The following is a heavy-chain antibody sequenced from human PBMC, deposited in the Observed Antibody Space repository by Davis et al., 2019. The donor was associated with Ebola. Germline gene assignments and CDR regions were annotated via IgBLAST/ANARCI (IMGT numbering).Heavy chain of an antibody. D-gene: IGHD2-15*01. CDR1: GFTFSNYN. J-gene: IGHJ4*02. Sequence: GSLRLSCAVSGFTFSNYNMNWVRQTPGKGLEWVSHISDDSSSTYYADSVKGRFTISRDNAKNSLYLQLNTLRDEDTAVYFCVSAGWDHWGQGTLVTVSS. V-gene: IGHV3-48*02. CDR3: VSAGWDH. CDR2: ISDDSSST.